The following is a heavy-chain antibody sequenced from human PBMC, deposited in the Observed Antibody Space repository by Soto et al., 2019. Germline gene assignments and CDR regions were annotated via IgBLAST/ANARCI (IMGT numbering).Heavy chain of an antibody. V-gene: IGHV1-18*01. CDR3: ARGVYYGSGSYYKLNYYYGMDV. J-gene: IGHJ6*02. Sequence: ASVKVSCKASGYTFTSYGISWVRQAPGQGLEWMGWISAYNGNTNYAQKLQGRVTMTTDTSTSTAYMELRSLRSDDTAVYYCARGVYYGSGSYYKLNYYYGMDVWGQGTTVTVSS. D-gene: IGHD3-10*01. CDR1: GYTFTSYG. CDR2: ISAYNGNT.